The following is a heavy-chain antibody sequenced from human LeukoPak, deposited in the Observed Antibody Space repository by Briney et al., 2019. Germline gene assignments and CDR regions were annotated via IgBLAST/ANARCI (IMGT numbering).Heavy chain of an antibody. D-gene: IGHD3-22*01. CDR1: GYSISSGGYY. V-gene: IGHV4-30-2*01. J-gene: IGHJ3*02. CDR2: IYHSGST. Sequence: PSGTLSLTCTVSGYSISSGGYYWSWIRQPPGKGLEWIGYIYHSGSTYYNPSLKSRVTISVDRSKNQFSLKLSSVTAADTAVYYCARGGDPNYYYDSSRSTAFDIWGQGTMVTVSS. CDR3: ARGGDPNYYYDSSRSTAFDI.